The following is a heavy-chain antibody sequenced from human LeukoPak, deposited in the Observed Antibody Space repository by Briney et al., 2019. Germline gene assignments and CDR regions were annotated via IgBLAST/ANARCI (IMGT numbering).Heavy chain of an antibody. CDR2: ISYDGSNK. D-gene: IGHD2-2*01. CDR3: ARDLKYQLPHTHDY. CDR1: GFTFSSYA. Sequence: PGGSLRLSCAAPGFTFSSYAMHWVRQAPGKGLEWVAVISYDGSNKYYADSVKGRFTISRDNSKNTLYLQMNSLRAEDTAVYYCARDLKYQLPHTHDYWGQGTLVTVSS. V-gene: IGHV3-30-3*01. J-gene: IGHJ4*02.